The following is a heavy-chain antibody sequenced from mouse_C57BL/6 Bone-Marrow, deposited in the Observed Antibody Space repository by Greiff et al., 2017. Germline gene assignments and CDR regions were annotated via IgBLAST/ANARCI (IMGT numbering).Heavy chain of an antibody. V-gene: IGHV1-55*01. Sequence: VKVVESGAELVKPGASVKMSCKASGYTFTSYWITWVKQRPGQGLEWIGDIYPGSGSTNYNEKFKSKATLTVDTSSSTAYMQLSSLTSEDSAVYYCAREGDYGSSYLDYWGQGTTLTVSS. D-gene: IGHD1-1*01. CDR1: GYTFTSYW. CDR3: AREGDYGSSYLDY. J-gene: IGHJ2*01. CDR2: IYPGSGST.